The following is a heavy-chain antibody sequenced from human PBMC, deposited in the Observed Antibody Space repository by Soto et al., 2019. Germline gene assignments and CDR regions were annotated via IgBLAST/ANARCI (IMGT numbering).Heavy chain of an antibody. V-gene: IGHV4-34*01. D-gene: IGHD2-15*01. Sequence: PSETLSLTCAVYGGSFSGYYWSWIRQSPGKGLEWIGEINHSGSTNYNPSLKSRVTISVDTSKNQFSLKLSSVTAADTAVYYCARKDCSGGSCTRQYFDYWGQGTLVTVSS. CDR3: ARKDCSGGSCTRQYFDY. CDR1: GGSFSGYY. CDR2: INHSGST. J-gene: IGHJ4*02.